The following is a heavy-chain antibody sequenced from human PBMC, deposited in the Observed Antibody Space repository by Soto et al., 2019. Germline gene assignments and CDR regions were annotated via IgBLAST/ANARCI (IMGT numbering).Heavy chain of an antibody. V-gene: IGHV1-18*03. Sequence: GSSVKVSCKSSGYTFTSYVISWVRQAPGQGLEWMGWISAYNGNTNYAQKLQGRVTMTTDTSTSTAYMELRSLRSDDMAVYYCTRVYCSGGGCYSIDSWGQGTLVTVSS. CDR3: TRVYCSGGGCYSIDS. D-gene: IGHD2-15*01. J-gene: IGHJ4*02. CDR2: ISAYNGNT. CDR1: GYTFTSYV.